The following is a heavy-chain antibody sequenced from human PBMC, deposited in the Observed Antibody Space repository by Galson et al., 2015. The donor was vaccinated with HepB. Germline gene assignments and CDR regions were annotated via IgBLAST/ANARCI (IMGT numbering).Heavy chain of an antibody. V-gene: IGHV6-1*01. CDR3: ARGRLGIEVSLFDP. Sequence: ISGDSVSRNTASWNWIRQSPSRGLEWLGRTYYRTKWYSDSAVSVRSRITVNADTSKNQFSLQLNSVTPEDTAVYYCARGRLGIEVSLFDPWGQGSLVIVSS. J-gene: IGHJ5*02. CDR1: GDSVSRNTAS. D-gene: IGHD5/OR15-5a*01. CDR2: TYYRTKWYS.